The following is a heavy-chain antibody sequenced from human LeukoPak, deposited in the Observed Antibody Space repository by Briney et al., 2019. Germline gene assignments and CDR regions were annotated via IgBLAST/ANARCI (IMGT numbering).Heavy chain of an antibody. V-gene: IGHV4-39*02. Sequence: SETLSLTCTVSGGSISSSSYCWGWIRQPPGKGLEWIGSICYSGSTFYNPSLKSRVTLSVDTSKNQFSLKLSSVTAADTAVYYCARDDSNYYDSSGFDHWGQGTLVTVSS. D-gene: IGHD3-22*01. J-gene: IGHJ4*02. CDR2: ICYSGST. CDR1: GGSISSSSYC. CDR3: ARDDSNYYDSSGFDH.